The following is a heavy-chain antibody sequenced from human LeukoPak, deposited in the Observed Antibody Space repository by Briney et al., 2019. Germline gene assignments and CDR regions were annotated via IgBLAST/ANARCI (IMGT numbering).Heavy chain of an antibody. Sequence: SETLSLTCTVSGGSISNSYYYWGWIRQPPGKGLEWIGSIYYTGSTYYNPSLKSRVTISVDTSKNQFSLNLSSVTASDTAIYYCARHLQYGGHEDYWGQGALVTVSS. D-gene: IGHD5-12*01. CDR1: GGSISNSYYY. CDR2: IYYTGST. J-gene: IGHJ4*02. V-gene: IGHV4-39*01. CDR3: ARHLQYGGHEDY.